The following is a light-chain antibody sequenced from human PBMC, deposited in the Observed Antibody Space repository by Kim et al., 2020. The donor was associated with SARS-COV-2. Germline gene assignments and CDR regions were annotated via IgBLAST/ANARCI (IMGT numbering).Light chain of an antibody. CDR2: SAS. CDR3: QQYDTYPWT. J-gene: IGKJ1*01. V-gene: IGKV1-16*02. CDR1: IANH. Sequence: IANHLAWIQQKPGKAPKSLVYSASSLQSGVASKFSGSGSGTDFTLTISGLQPDDFATYYCQQYDTYPWTFGQGTKVDIK.